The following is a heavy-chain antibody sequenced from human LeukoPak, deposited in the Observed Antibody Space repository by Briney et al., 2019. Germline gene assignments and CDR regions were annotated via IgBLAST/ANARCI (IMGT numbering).Heavy chain of an antibody. Sequence: GGSLRLSCAASGFTFDDYAMHWVRQAPGKGLEGVSGISWNCDSIRYADSVKGRLTISRDNAKNSLYLQMNSLRAEDTALYHCAKGDSSGYYTSVDYWGQGTLVTVSS. D-gene: IGHD3-22*01. CDR1: GFTFDDYA. CDR2: ISWNCDSI. J-gene: IGHJ4*02. V-gene: IGHV3-9*01. CDR3: AKGDSSGYYTSVDY.